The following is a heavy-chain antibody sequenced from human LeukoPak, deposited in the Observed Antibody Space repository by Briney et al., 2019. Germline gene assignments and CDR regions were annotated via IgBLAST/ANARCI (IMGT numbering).Heavy chain of an antibody. CDR2: IKSKVDGGTP. D-gene: IGHD3-10*01. Sequence: GGSLRLSCAASGFSFSDAWMNWIRQAPGKGLEWVGHIKSKVDGGTPDYVAPVKGRFTISRDNSRSTLYLQMNSLRPEDTAIYYCAREGYYGSGSPPSLYFDYWGQGTLVTVSS. V-gene: IGHV3-15*07. CDR3: AREGYYGSGSPPSLYFDY. J-gene: IGHJ4*02. CDR1: GFSFSDAW.